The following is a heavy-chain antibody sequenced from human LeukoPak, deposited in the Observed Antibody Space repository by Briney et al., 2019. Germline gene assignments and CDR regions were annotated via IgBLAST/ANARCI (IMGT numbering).Heavy chain of an antibody. CDR1: GYSISSGYY. Sequence: SETLSLTCTVSGYSISSGYYWGWIRQPPGKGLEWIVSIYHSGSIYYIPSLKRRVTISVDTSKNQFSLKLSSVTAADTAVYYCARGSSYGWFDPWGQGTLVTVSS. CDR3: ARGSSYGWFDP. J-gene: IGHJ5*02. D-gene: IGHD3-16*01. CDR2: IYHSGSI. V-gene: IGHV4-38-2*02.